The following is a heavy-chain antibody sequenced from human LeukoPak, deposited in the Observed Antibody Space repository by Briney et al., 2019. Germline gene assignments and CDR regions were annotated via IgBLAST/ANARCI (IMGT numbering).Heavy chain of an antibody. J-gene: IGHJ5*02. Sequence: GGSPRLSCAASGFTFSSYSMNWVRQAPGKGLEWVSSISSSSSYIYYADSVKGRFTISRDNAKNSLYLQMNSLRAEDTAVYYCARAPYSSSSGGDWFDPWGQGTLVTVSS. CDR1: GFTFSSYS. V-gene: IGHV3-21*01. CDR2: ISSSSSYI. CDR3: ARAPYSSSSGGDWFDP. D-gene: IGHD6-6*01.